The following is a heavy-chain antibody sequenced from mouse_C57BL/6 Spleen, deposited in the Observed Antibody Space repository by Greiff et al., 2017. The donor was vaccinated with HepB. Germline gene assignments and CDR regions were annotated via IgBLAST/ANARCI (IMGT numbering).Heavy chain of an antibody. CDR3: VRHGRRDAMDY. V-gene: IGHV10-1*01. J-gene: IGHJ4*01. CDR2: IRSKSNNYAT. CDR1: GFSFNTYA. Sequence: EVQRVESGGGLVQPKGSLKLSCAASGFSFNTYAMNWVRQAPGKGLEWVARIRSKSNNYATYYADSVKDRFTISRDDSESMLYLQMNNLKTEDTAMYYCVRHGRRDAMDYWGQGTSVTVSS. D-gene: IGHD1-1*02.